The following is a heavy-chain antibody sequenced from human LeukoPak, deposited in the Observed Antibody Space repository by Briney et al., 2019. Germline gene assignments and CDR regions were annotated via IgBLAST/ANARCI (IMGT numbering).Heavy chain of an antibody. CDR1: GYSISSGYY. J-gene: IGHJ4*02. CDR3: AKGYYDYVCGSYYFDY. Sequence: ETLSLTCTVSGYSISSGYYWGWIRQPPGKGLEWVSAISGSGGSTYYADSVKGRFTISRDNSRDTLYLQMNSLRAEDTAVYYCAKGYYDYVCGSYYFDYWGQGTLVTVSS. V-gene: IGHV3-23*01. D-gene: IGHD3-16*01. CDR2: ISGSGGST.